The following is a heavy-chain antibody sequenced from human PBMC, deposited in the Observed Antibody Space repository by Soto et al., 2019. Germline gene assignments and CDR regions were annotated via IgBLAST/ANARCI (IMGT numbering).Heavy chain of an antibody. D-gene: IGHD5-12*01. Sequence: SETLSLTCTVSGGSISSSSYYWGWIRQPPGKGLEWIGSIYYSGSTYYNPSLKSRVTISVDTSKNQFSLKLSSVTAADSAVYFCARLEGLATISYYFDYWGQGTLVTVSS. CDR3: ARLEGLATISYYFDY. V-gene: IGHV4-39*01. J-gene: IGHJ4*02. CDR1: GGSISSSSYY. CDR2: IYYSGST.